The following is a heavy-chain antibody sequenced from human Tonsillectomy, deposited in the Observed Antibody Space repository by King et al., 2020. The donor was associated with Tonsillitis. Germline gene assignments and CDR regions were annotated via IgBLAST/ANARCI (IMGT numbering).Heavy chain of an antibody. D-gene: IGHD5-24*01. CDR1: GGSISSSSYY. Sequence: QLQESGPGLVKPSETLSLTCTVSGGSISSSSYYWGWIRQPPGKGLEWIGSIYYSGSTYYNPSLKSRVTISVDTSKNQFSLKLSSVTAADTAVYYCARHLGGDEPYYVDNWGQGTLVTVSS. V-gene: IGHV4-39*01. CDR2: IYYSGST. J-gene: IGHJ4*02. CDR3: ARHLGGDEPYYVDN.